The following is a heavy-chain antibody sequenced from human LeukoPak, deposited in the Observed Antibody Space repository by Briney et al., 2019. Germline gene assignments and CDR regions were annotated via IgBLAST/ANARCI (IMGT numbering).Heavy chain of an antibody. Sequence: GRSLRLFCAASGFTFSSYGMHWVRQAPGKGLEWVAVISYDGSNKYYADSVKGRFTISRDNSKNTLYLQMNSLRAEDTAVYYCAKDRYGMDVWGRGTTVSVSS. CDR2: ISYDGSNK. CDR1: GFTFSSYG. J-gene: IGHJ6*02. V-gene: IGHV3-30*18. CDR3: AKDRYGMDV.